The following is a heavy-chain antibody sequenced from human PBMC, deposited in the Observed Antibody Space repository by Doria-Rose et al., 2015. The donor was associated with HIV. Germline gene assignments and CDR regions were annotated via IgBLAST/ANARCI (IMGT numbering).Heavy chain of an antibody. CDR1: GVSLSSPGMG. D-gene: IGHD6-13*01. Sequence: QVTLKESGPVLVKPTETLTLTCTVSGVSLSSPGMGVSWIRQPPGKALEWLANIFSDDERSYNTSLKSRLTISRGTSKSQVVLTMTDMDPVDTATYYCARIKSSRWYHKYYFDCWGQGTLVIVSA. V-gene: IGHV2-26*01. J-gene: IGHJ4*02. CDR3: ARIKSSRWYHKYYFDC. CDR2: IFSDDER.